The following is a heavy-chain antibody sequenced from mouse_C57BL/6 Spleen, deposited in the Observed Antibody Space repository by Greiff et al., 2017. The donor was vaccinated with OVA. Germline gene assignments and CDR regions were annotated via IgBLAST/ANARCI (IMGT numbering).Heavy chain of an antibody. D-gene: IGHD1-1*01. V-gene: IGHV1-55*01. CDR1: GYTFTSYW. CDR3: AREIGSSKGYFDY. J-gene: IGHJ2*01. CDR2: IYPGSGST. Sequence: QVQLQQPGAELVKPGASVKMSCKASGYTFTSYWITWVKQRPGQGLEWIGDIYPGSGSTNYNEKFKGKATLTVDTSSSTAYMQLSSLTSEDSAVYYCAREIGSSKGYFDYWGQGTTLTVSS.